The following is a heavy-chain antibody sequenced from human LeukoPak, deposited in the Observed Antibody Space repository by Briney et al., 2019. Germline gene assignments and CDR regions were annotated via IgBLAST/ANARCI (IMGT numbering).Heavy chain of an antibody. CDR2: ISPDGTST. J-gene: IGHJ4*02. V-gene: IGHV3-74*01. CDR1: GFTFSNYW. Sequence: GGSLRLSCAASGFTFSNYWMHWVRQVPGKEPVWVSRISPDGTSTAYADSVKGRFTISRDNSKNTLYLQMNSLRAEDTAVYYCASVYSGSYFDYWGQGTLVTVSS. D-gene: IGHD1-26*01. CDR3: ASVYSGSYFDY.